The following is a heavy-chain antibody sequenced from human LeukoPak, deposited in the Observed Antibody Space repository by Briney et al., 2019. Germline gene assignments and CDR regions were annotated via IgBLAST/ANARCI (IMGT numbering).Heavy chain of an antibody. Sequence: SDTLSLTCAVSGYSTSSDNWWGWIRQPPGKGLEWIGYIHYSGITYYSPSLESRVTLSVDTSKNQFSLRLSSVTAVDTAVYYCARKPNSIYWFDPWGQGTLVTVSS. CDR1: GYSTSSDNW. D-gene: IGHD4-23*01. J-gene: IGHJ5*02. V-gene: IGHV4-28*01. CDR3: ARKPNSIYWFDP. CDR2: IHYSGIT.